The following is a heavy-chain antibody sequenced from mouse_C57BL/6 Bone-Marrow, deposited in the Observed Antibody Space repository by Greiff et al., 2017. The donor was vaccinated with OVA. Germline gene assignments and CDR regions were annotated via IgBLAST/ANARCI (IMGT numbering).Heavy chain of an antibody. Sequence: EVQVVESGGDLVKPGGSLKLSCAASGFTFSSYGMSWVRQTPDKRLEWVATISSGGSYTYYPDSVKGRFTISRDNAKNTLYLQMSSLKSEDTAMNYWARPHYDYDDYAMDYWGQGTSVTVSS. CDR1: GFTFSSYG. D-gene: IGHD2-4*01. J-gene: IGHJ4*01. CDR2: ISSGGSYT. V-gene: IGHV5-6*01. CDR3: ARPHYDYDDYAMDY.